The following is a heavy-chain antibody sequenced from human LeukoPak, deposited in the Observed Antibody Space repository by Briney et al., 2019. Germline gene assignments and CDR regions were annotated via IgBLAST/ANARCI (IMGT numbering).Heavy chain of an antibody. J-gene: IGHJ4*02. CDR2: IYHSGST. CDR1: GGSISSHY. CDR3: ARDGYCSGGSCYATPGSFDC. Sequence: SETLSLTCTVSGGSISSHYWSWIRQPPGKGLEWLGYIYHSGSTNYNPSLKSRVTISVDTSKNQFSLKLRSVTAADTAVYYCARDGYCSGGSCYATPGSFDCWGQGTLVTVSS. V-gene: IGHV4-59*11. D-gene: IGHD2-15*01.